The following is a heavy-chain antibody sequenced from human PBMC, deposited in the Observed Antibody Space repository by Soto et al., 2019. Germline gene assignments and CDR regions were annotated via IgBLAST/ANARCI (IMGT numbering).Heavy chain of an antibody. CDR1: GFTFISDA. CDR2: ITGSGGTT. D-gene: IGHD6-19*01. V-gene: IGHV3-23*01. Sequence: GGALRLSCSSSGFTFISDAMSWVRQAPGKWLEWVSAITGSGGTTYYADSVKGRFTISRDNSKNTLYLQMNTLRAEDTAVYYCAKNRDTAVAATSCWFDPWGQGTLVTVSS. CDR3: AKNRDTAVAATSCWFDP. J-gene: IGHJ5*02.